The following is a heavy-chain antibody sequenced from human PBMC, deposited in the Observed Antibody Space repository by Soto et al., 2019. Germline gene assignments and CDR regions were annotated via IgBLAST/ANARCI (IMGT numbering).Heavy chain of an antibody. Sequence: SETLSLTCTVSGGSISSYYWSWIRQPPGKGLEWIGYIYYSGSTNYNPSLKSRVTISVDTSKNQFSLKLSSVTAADTAVYYCARATSEWLPPDYWGQGSLVTVS. J-gene: IGHJ4*02. CDR3: ARATSEWLPPDY. V-gene: IGHV4-59*01. CDR1: GGSISSYY. CDR2: IYYSGST. D-gene: IGHD3-3*01.